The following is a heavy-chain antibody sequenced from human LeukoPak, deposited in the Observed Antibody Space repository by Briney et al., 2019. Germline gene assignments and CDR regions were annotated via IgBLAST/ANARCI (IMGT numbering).Heavy chain of an antibody. CDR2: INPISGGT. CDR3: ARYCSSTSCYSDY. Sequence: ASVTVSCKASGYTFTGYYMHWVRQAPGQGLEYMGRINPISGGTVYAQKFQGRVTMTRDTSITTAYMELTRLTSDDTAVYYCARYCSSTSCYSDYWGQGTLVTVSS. V-gene: IGHV1-2*06. CDR1: GYTFTGYY. D-gene: IGHD2-2*01. J-gene: IGHJ4*02.